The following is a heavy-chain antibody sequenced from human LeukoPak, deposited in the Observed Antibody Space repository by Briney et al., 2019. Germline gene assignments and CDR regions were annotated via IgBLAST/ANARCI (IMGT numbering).Heavy chain of an antibody. V-gene: IGHV3-30-3*01. CDR2: ISYDGSNK. J-gene: IGHJ5*02. Sequence: GRSLRLSCAASGFTFSSYAMHWVRQAPGKGLEWVAVISYDGSNKYYADSVKGRFTISRDNSKNTLYLQMNSLRAEDTAVYYCARDSLLRYFDWLAAWGQGTLVTVSS. CDR3: ARDSLLRYFDWLAA. D-gene: IGHD3-9*01. CDR1: GFTFSSYA.